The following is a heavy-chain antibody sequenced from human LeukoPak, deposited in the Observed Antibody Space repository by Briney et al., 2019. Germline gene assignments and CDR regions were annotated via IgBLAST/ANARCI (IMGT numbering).Heavy chain of an antibody. CDR2: ISSSGSTI. CDR3: ATGNYNRPFDY. V-gene: IGHV3-48*03. D-gene: IGHD1-7*01. J-gene: IGHJ4*02. CDR1: GFTFSSYE. Sequence: GGSLRLSCAASGFTFSSYEMNWVRQAPGKGLEWVSYISSSGSTIYYADSVKGRFTISRDNTKNTLYLQLNSLRAEDTAVYYCATGNYNRPFDYWGQGTLVTVSS.